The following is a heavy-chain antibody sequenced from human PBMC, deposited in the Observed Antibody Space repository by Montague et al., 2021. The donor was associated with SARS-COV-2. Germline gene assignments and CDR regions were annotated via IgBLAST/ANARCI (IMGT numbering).Heavy chain of an antibody. CDR2: NYYTEST. V-gene: IGHV4-39*01. J-gene: IGHJ3*01. CDR3: ARTGRGYSYGLDAFEG. Sequence: SETLSLTCTVSGGSISNSIYYWGWLRQPPGKGLEWNGSNYYTESTYYNPSLKSRVTISMNTSNNQFFLKLTSVAAADTAVYYCARTGRGYSYGLDAFEGWGLGTMVTVSS. D-gene: IGHD5-18*01. CDR1: GGSISNSIYY.